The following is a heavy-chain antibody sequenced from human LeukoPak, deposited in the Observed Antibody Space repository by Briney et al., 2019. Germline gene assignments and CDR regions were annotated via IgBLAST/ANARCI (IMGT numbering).Heavy chain of an antibody. D-gene: IGHD5-24*01. CDR3: AREGRYRYGYNEYHSYMDI. Sequence: SETLSLTCTVSGGSISSSSYYWGWIRQPPGKGLEWIGYIYYSGSTNYNPSLKSRVTISVDTSKNQFSLKLSSVTAAETAVYYCAREGRYRYGYNEYHSYMDIWGEGTTVTVSS. V-gene: IGHV4-61*01. J-gene: IGHJ6*03. CDR2: IYYSGST. CDR1: GGSISSSSYY.